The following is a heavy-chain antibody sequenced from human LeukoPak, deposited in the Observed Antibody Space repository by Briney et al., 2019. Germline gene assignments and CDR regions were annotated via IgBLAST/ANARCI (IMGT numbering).Heavy chain of an antibody. CDR3: ARVPMVRGVIRDNWFDP. CDR2: ISAYNGNT. J-gene: IGHJ5*02. V-gene: IGHV1-18*04. CDR1: GYTFTSYG. D-gene: IGHD3-10*01. Sequence: ASVKVSCKASGYTFTSYGISWVRQAPGQGLEWMGWISAYNGNTNYAQKPQGRVTMTTDTSTSTAYMELRSLRSDDTAVYYCARVPMVRGVIRDNWFDPWGQGTLVTVSS.